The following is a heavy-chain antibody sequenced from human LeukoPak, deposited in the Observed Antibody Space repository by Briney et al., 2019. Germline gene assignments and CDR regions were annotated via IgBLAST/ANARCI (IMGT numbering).Heavy chain of an antibody. J-gene: IGHJ5*02. D-gene: IGHD3-16*01. CDR3: AKEFAPDFYVLGWFDP. CDR1: GFTFSSYA. V-gene: IGHV3-23*01. Sequence: GGPLRLSCAASGFTFSSYAMTWVRQAPGKGLEWVSSITNSGGTAHYAGSVKGRFTISRDNAKNTLYLQMSSLRVDDTAIYYCAKEFAPDFYVLGWFDPWGQGTLVTVSS. CDR2: ITNSGGTA.